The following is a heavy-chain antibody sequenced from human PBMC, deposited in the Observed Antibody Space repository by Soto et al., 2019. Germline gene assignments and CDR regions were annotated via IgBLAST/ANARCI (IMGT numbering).Heavy chain of an antibody. CDR3: ARLEGLATISYYFDF. CDR1: DDSINSDKYY. J-gene: IGHJ4*02. CDR2: IYYRGNA. D-gene: IGHD3-9*01. V-gene: IGHV4-39*01. Sequence: QLQLQESGPGLVKPSETLSLTCSVSDDSINSDKYYWGWIRQPPEQGLEWIGSIYYRGNAYYNPSLQTRVTISLDKSRSQFSLKLNSVTAADSAVYFCARLEGLATISYYFDFWGPGALVTVSS.